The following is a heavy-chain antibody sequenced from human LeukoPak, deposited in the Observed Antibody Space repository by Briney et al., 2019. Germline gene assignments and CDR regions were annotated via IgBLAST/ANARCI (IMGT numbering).Heavy chain of an antibody. V-gene: IGHV3-7*03. D-gene: IGHD4-17*01. CDR2: INQDGSVE. Sequence: GGSLRLSCAASGFIFSNYWMTWVRQAPGKGLEWVANINQDGSVEQYVDSVKGRFTISRDNSKNTLYLQMNSLRDEDTAVYFCARATTTRTRFDYWGQGTLVTVSS. CDR3: ARATTTRTRFDY. J-gene: IGHJ4*02. CDR1: GFIFSNYW.